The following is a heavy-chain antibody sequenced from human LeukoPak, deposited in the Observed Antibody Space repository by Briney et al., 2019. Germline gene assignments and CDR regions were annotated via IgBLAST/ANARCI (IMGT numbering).Heavy chain of an antibody. J-gene: IGHJ4*02. Sequence: SETLSLTCTVSGYSISSGYYWGWIRQPPGKGLEWIGSIYHSGSTYYNPSLKSRVTISVDTSKNQFSLKLSSVTAADTAVYYCASTRQLSLDYWGQGTLVTVSS. CDR3: ASTRQLSLDY. CDR2: IYHSGST. D-gene: IGHD6-6*01. CDR1: GYSISSGYY. V-gene: IGHV4-38-2*02.